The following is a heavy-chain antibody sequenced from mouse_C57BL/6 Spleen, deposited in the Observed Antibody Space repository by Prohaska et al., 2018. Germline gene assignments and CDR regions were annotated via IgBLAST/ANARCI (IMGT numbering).Heavy chain of an antibody. CDR3: ASEIYYDYHYFDY. V-gene: IGHV1-76*01. J-gene: IGHJ2*01. CDR1: GYTFTDYY. Sequence: CKTSGYTFTDYYIHWVKQRPGQGLEWIARIYPGSGNTYYNEKFKGKATLTAEKSSSTAYMQLSSLTSEDSAVYFCASEIYYDYHYFDYWGQGTTLTVSS. D-gene: IGHD2-4*01. CDR2: IYPGSGNT.